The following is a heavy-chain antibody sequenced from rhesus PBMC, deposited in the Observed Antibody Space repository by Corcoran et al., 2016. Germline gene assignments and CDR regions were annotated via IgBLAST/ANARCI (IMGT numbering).Heavy chain of an antibody. D-gene: IGHD3-9*01. CDR1: GFTFSSYG. J-gene: IGHJ4*01. Sequence: EVQLVESGGGLVQPGGSLRLPCAASGFTFSSYGMHWVRQAPGKGLEWVAVISYDGSKKYYADSLKDRFTISRDNSKNMLYLQMNKLKLEDTAVYYCASNYEDDYGYYFSWGQGVLVTVSS. V-gene: IGHV3-54*02. CDR2: ISYDGSKK. CDR3: ASNYEDDYGYYFS.